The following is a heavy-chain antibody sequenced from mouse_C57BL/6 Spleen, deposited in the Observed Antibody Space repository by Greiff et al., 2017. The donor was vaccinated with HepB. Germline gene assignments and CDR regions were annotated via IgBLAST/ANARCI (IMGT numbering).Heavy chain of an antibody. J-gene: IGHJ1*03. CDR2: IYPGDGDT. V-gene: IGHV1-82*01. CDR1: GYAFSSSW. D-gene: IGHD1-1*01. CDR3: ARTTTAVEAYFDV. Sequence: QVQLQQSGPELVKPGASVKISCKASGYAFSSSWMNWVKQRPGKGLEWIGRIYPGDGDTNYNGKFKGKATLTADKSSSTAYMQLSSLTSEDSAVYFWARTTTAVEAYFDVWGTGTTVTVSA.